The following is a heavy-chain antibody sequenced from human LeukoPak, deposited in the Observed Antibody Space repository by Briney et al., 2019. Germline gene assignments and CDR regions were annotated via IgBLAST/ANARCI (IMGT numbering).Heavy chain of an antibody. D-gene: IGHD1-1*01. J-gene: IGHJ6*03. CDR2: IYYSGIT. Sequence: SETLSLXCTVSGGSISSSSCYWGWIRQPPGKGLEWIGSIYYSGITYYNPSLKSRVTISVDTSKNQFSLKLSSVTAADTAVYYCARHVGTPYYYYYMDVWGKGTTVTVSS. V-gene: IGHV4-39*01. CDR1: GGSISSSSCY. CDR3: ARHVGTPYYYYYMDV.